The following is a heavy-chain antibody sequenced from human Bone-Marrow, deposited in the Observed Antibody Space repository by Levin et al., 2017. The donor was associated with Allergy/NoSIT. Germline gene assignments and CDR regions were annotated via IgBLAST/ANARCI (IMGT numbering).Heavy chain of an antibody. CDR1: GGSISIYY. CDR2: IYYSGST. CDR3: ARAPQRMNYYLSY. V-gene: IGHV4-59*01. D-gene: IGHD1-7*01. Sequence: KPSETLSLTCTVSGGSISIYYWNWIRQPPGKGLEWIGDIYYSGSTNYNPSLKSRVTISVDTSKNQFSLKLSSVTAADTAVYFCARAPQRMNYYLSYWGQGTLVTVSS. J-gene: IGHJ4*02.